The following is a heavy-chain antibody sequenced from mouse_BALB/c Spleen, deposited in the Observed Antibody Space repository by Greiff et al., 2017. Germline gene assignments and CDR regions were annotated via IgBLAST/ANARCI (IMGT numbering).Heavy chain of an antibody. CDR2: ISSGGST. J-gene: IGHJ3*01. D-gene: IGHD2-4*01. V-gene: IGHV5-6-5*01. Sequence: EVQRVESGGGLVKPGGSLKLSCAASGFTFSSYAMSWVRQTPEKRLEWVASISSGGSTYYPDSVKGRFTISRDNARNILYLQMSSLRSEDTAMYYCARDDYDEPWFAYWGQGTLVTVSA. CDR1: GFTFSSYA. CDR3: ARDDYDEPWFAY.